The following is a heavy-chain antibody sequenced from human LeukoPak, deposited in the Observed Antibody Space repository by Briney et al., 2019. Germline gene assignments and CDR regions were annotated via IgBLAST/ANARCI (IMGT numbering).Heavy chain of an antibody. D-gene: IGHD3-22*01. CDR1: GYTFTSYG. CDR2: ISAYNGNT. Sequence: ASVTVSCKASGYTFTSYGISWVRQAPGQGLEWMGWISAYNGNTNYAQKLQGRVTMTTDTSTSTAYMELRSLRSDDTAVYYCARRREVRYYYDSSGAYYFDYWGQGTLVTVSS. V-gene: IGHV1-18*01. CDR3: ARRREVRYYYDSSGAYYFDY. J-gene: IGHJ4*02.